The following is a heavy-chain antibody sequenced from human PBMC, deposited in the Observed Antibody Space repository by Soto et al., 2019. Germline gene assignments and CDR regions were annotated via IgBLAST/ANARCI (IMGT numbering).Heavy chain of an antibody. CDR3: ARDLYYWSRF. CDR2: INHSGST. CDR1: GGSFSGYY. D-gene: IGHD3-3*01. V-gene: IGHV4-34*01. J-gene: IGHJ4*02. Sequence: SETLSLTCAVYGGSFSGYYWSWIRQPPGKGLEWIGEINHSGSTSYNPSLKSRLTMSLDPSKNQLSLKLSSVTAADTAVYYCARDLYYWSRFWGQGTLVTVSS.